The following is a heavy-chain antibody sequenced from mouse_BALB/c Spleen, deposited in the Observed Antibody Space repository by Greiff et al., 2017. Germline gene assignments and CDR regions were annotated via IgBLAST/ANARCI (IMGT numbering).Heavy chain of an antibody. CDR3: ARRGNDYYGSSPWYFDY. J-gene: IGHJ2*01. CDR1: GYTFTSYW. D-gene: IGHD1-1*01. V-gene: IGHV1-7*01. Sequence: QVHVKQPGAELVKPGASVKLSCKASGYTFTSYWMHWVKQRPGQGLEWIGYINPSTGYTEYNQKFKDKATLTADKSSSTAYMQLSSLTSEDSAVYYCARRGNDYYGSSPWYFDYWGQGTTLTVSS. CDR2: INPSTGYT.